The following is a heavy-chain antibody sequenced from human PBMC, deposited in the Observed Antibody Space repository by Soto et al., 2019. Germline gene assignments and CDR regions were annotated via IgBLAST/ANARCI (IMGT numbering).Heavy chain of an antibody. CDR3: ARGLNVYYSDY. Sequence: ASVKVSCKASGYTFTSYAMHWVRQAPGQRLEWMGWINVGNGNTKYSQKLQGRVTITRDTSASTAYMELSSLRSEDTAVYYCARGLNVYYSDYWGQGTLVTVSS. CDR1: GYTFTSYA. D-gene: IGHD3-16*01. CDR2: INVGNGNT. J-gene: IGHJ4*02. V-gene: IGHV1-3*01.